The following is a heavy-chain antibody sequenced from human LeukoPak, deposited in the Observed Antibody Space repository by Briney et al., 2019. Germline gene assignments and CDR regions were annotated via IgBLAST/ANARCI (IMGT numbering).Heavy chain of an antibody. CDR3: AREEVKYFQH. CDR1: GGSISSSNW. Sequence: SGTLSLTRTVSGGSISSSNWWSWLRQSPGKGLEWIGEIFHTGTTTYNPSLKSRVVMSIDKSKNQFSLKLTSLTAADTAVYFCAREEVKYFQHWGQGTLVTVSS. CDR2: IFHTGTT. V-gene: IGHV4-4*02. J-gene: IGHJ1*01.